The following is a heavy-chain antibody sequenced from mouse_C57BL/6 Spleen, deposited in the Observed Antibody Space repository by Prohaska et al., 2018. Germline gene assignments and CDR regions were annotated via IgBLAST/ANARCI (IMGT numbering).Heavy chain of an antibody. CDR2: INPDSRTI. J-gene: IGHJ2*01. Sequence: EVKLLQSGGCLVQPGGSLKLSCAASGIDFSRYWMSWVRRAPGKGLEWIGEINPDSRTINYAPSLKDKVIISRDNDKNTLYLQMSKVRSEDTALYYCATGNYDYDAEYFDYWGQGTTLTVSS. V-gene: IGHV4-1*01. CDR3: ATGNYDYDAEYFDY. D-gene: IGHD2-4*01. CDR1: GIDFSRYW.